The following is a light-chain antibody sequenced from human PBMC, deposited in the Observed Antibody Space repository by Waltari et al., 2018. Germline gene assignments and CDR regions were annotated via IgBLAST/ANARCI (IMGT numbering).Light chain of an antibody. Sequence: EIVLTQSPGPLSFSPAERASLSSRASQSVSSALAWYQQKPGQAPRLLIYGASSRATGISDRFSGSGAGTDFSLTISRREPEYFAVYYCQHYVRLPATFGQGTKVEIK. CDR2: GAS. V-gene: IGKV3-20*01. J-gene: IGKJ1*01. CDR1: QSVSSA. CDR3: QHYVRLPAT.